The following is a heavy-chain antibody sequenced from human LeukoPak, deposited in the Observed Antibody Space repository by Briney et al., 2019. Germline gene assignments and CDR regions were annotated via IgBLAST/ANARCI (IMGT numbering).Heavy chain of an antibody. V-gene: IGHV3-23*01. CDR3: TKRIAGDPGAFDV. D-gene: IGHD3-10*01. CDR2: ISGSGAKT. Sequence: PGGSLRLSCAASGFTFSTYAMNWVRQAPGKGLEWVSAISGSGAKTYYTDSVKGRFAISRDNSRNTLDLQMNSLRAEDTAVYYCTKRIAGDPGAFDVWGQGTVVT. CDR1: GFTFSTYA. J-gene: IGHJ3*01.